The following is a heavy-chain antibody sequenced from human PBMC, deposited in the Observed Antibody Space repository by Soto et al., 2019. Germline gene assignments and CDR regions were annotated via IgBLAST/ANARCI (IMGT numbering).Heavy chain of an antibody. CDR1: GGSTSSSIYY. D-gene: IGHD6-13*01. CDR3: ARRQSSSWYAL. V-gene: IGHV4-39*01. Sequence: SETLSLTCTVSGGSTSSSIYYWGRIRQPPGKGLEWIGSIYYSGSTYYNPSLKSRVTISVDTSKNQFSLKLSSVTAADTAVYYCARRQSSSWYALRGQGTLVTVSS. CDR2: IYYSGST. J-gene: IGHJ4*02.